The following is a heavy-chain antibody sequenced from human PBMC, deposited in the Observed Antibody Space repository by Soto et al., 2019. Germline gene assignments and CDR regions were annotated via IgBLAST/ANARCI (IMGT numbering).Heavy chain of an antibody. CDR2: IYYSGST. CDR1: GGSISSGGYY. V-gene: IGHV4-31*03. Sequence: QVQLQESGPGLVKHSQTLSLTCTVSGGSISSGGYYWSWIRQHPGKGLEWIGYIYYSGSTYYNPSLKSRVTISVDTSKNQFSLKLSSVTAADTAVYYCARGSGYDREDNWFDPWGQGTLVTVSS. CDR3: ARGSGYDREDNWFDP. J-gene: IGHJ5*02. D-gene: IGHD5-12*01.